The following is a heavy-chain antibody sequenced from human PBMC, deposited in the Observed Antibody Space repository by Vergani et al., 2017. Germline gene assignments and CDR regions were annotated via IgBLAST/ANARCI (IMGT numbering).Heavy chain of an antibody. J-gene: IGHJ6*02. Sequence: EVQLVESGGGLVQPGRSLRLSCAASGFPFDDYAMHWVRQAPGKGLEWVSGISWNSGSIGYADSVKGRFTISRDNAKNSLYLQMNSLRAEDTALYYCAKGQKPTRNYGMDVWGQGTTVTVSS. CDR3: AKGQKPTRNYGMDV. CDR2: ISWNSGSI. V-gene: IGHV3-9*01. CDR1: GFPFDDYA.